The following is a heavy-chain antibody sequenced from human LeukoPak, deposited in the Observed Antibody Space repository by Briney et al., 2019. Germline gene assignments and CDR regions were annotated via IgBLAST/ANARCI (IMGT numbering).Heavy chain of an antibody. Sequence: GGSLRLSCAASGFTFSSYSMNWVRQAPGEGLEWVSYISSGSYTIYYADSVKGRFTTPRDNAKNSLYLQMNSLRDEDTAVYYCARGTRELDSYCGQGTLVTVSS. V-gene: IGHV3-48*02. CDR1: GFTFSSYS. D-gene: IGHD1-26*01. J-gene: IGHJ4*02. CDR2: ISSGSYTI. CDR3: ARGTRELDSY.